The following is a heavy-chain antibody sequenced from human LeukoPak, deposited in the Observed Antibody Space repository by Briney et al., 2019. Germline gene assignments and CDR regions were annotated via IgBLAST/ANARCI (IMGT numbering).Heavy chain of an antibody. Sequence: ASVKVSCKASGYTFTSYGISWVRQAPGQGLEWMGWISAYNGNTNYAQKLQGRVTMTTDTSTSTAYVELRSLRSDDTAVYYCARVPPDGYNTLIDYWGQGTLVTVSS. CDR3: ARVPPDGYNTLIDY. J-gene: IGHJ4*02. CDR1: GYTFTSYG. V-gene: IGHV1-18*01. CDR2: ISAYNGNT. D-gene: IGHD5-24*01.